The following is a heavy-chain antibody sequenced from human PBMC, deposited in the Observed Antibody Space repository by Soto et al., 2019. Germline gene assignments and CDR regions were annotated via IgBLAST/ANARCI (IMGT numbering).Heavy chain of an antibody. CDR2: ISAYSGNT. CDR3: ARGLMGNSFDP. V-gene: IGHV1-18*01. J-gene: IGHJ5*02. D-gene: IGHD2-8*01. CDR1: GFTFASYG. Sequence: ASVKVSCKTSGFTFASYGISWVRQAPGQGLEWMGWISAYSGNTNYAQSLQGRVTMTRNTSISTAYMELTSLRSEDTAVYYCARGLMGNSFDPWGQGTLVTVSS.